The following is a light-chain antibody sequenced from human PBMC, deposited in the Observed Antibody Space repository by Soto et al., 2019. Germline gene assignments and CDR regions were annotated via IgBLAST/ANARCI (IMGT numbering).Light chain of an antibody. CDR3: KSYAGSNTYV. V-gene: IGLV2-8*01. Sequence: QPALTQPPSASGSPGQSVTISCTGTKSDIGVYDFVSWYQHHPGKAPRLIIYEVVQRPSGVPDRFSGSKSGNTASPTVPGLQAADEADYFCKSYAGSNTYVFGSGTKVTVL. CDR2: EVV. CDR1: KSDIGVYDF. J-gene: IGLJ1*01.